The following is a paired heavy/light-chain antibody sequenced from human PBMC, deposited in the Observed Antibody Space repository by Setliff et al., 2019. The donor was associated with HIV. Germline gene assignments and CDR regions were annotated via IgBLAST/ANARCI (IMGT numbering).Heavy chain of an antibody. CDR3: ALSGSYSPFHS. Sequence: QVQLVQSGAEVKTPGASVKVSCKASGYTLTGYYIHWVRQAPGQGLEWMAWINPTSGATEYAQKFQGRVTMTTDTSITTAYMEMNWLRSDDTAVYYCALSGSYSPFHSWGQGTLVTVSS. V-gene: IGHV1-2*02. CDR1: GYTLTGYY. D-gene: IGHD1-26*01. J-gene: IGHJ4*02. CDR2: INPTSGAT.
Light chain of an antibody. CDR2: GAS. CDR1: QSVTGSY. Sequence: EIVLTQSPGTLSLSPGEKATLSCRASQSVTGSYLAWYQQKPGQAPRLLIYGASSRATGIPDRFSGSGSGTDFTLTISRLEPEDFAVYYCQQYVISPYTFGQGTKLEIK. V-gene: IGKV3-20*01. J-gene: IGKJ2*01. CDR3: QQYVISPYT.